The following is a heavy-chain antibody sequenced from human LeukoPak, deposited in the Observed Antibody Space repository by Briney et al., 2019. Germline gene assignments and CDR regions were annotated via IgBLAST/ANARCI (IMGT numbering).Heavy chain of an antibody. CDR1: GGSFSGYY. CDR3: ARDRLLWFGRRGLFDY. V-gene: IGHV4-34*01. Sequence: SETLSLTCAVYGGSFSGYYWSWIRQPPGKGLEWIGEINHSGSTNYNPSLKSRVTISVDTSKNQYSLKLSPVTAADTAVYYCARDRLLWFGRRGLFDYWGQGTLVTVSS. J-gene: IGHJ4*02. CDR2: INHSGST. D-gene: IGHD3-10*01.